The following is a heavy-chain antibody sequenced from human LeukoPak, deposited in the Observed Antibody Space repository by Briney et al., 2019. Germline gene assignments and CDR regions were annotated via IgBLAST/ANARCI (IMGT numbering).Heavy chain of an antibody. CDR2: IVGSDGTT. D-gene: IGHD4-23*01. Sequence: GGSLRLSCAASGFTFSSYAMTWVRQAPGKGLEWVSGIVGSDGTTYYAGSVKGRFTISRENSKKTLYLKMNSLRADDTAVYYCSKVRGNSIWNFFDYWGQGTLVTDSS. CDR1: GFTFSSYA. V-gene: IGHV3-23*01. J-gene: IGHJ4*02. CDR3: SKVRGNSIWNFFDY.